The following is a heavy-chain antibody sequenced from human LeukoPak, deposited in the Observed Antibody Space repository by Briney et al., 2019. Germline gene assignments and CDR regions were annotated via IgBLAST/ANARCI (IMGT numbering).Heavy chain of an antibody. Sequence: GGSLRLSCAASGFTFSSYAMHRVRQAPGKGLEWVAVISYDGSNKYYADSVKGRFTISRDNSKNTLYLQMNSLRAEDTAVYYCARINSKSGYFDYWGQGTLVTVSS. D-gene: IGHD4-23*01. CDR1: GFTFSSYA. J-gene: IGHJ4*02. V-gene: IGHV3-30*04. CDR3: ARINSKSGYFDY. CDR2: ISYDGSNK.